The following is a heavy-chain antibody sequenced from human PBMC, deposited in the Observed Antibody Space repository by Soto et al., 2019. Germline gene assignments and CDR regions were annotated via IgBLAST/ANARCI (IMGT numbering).Heavy chain of an antibody. CDR1: GYTFTSYG. CDR2: ISAYNGNT. CDR3: AYTLGSSSPSDWFDP. D-gene: IGHD6-6*01. J-gene: IGHJ5*02. Sequence: GASVKVSCKASGYTFTSYGISWVRQAPGQGLEWMGWISAYNGNTNYAQKLQGRVTMTTDTSTSTAYMELRSLRSDDTAVYYCAYTLGSSSPSDWFDPWGQGTLVTVSS. V-gene: IGHV1-18*04.